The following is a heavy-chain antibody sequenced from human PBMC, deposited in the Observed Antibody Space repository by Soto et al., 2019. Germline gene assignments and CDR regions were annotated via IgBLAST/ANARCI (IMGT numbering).Heavy chain of an antibody. D-gene: IGHD2-21*02. J-gene: IGHJ6*02. V-gene: IGHV3-11*05. CDR2: ISRTSGGTYI. Sequence: QVQLVESGGGLVKPGGSLRLSCAASGFTFSDYYMSWIRQAPGKGLEWVSYISRTSGGTYINYADSVKGRFTISRDDAKNSLYLQMSSLRAEDTAVYYCARERDCCDGDHHLLFYYGMDVWGQGTTVTVSS. CDR3: ARERDCCDGDHHLLFYYGMDV. CDR1: GFTFSDYY.